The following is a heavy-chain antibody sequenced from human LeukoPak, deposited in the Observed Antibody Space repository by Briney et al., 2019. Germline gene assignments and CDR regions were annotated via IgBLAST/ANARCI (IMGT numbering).Heavy chain of an antibody. V-gene: IGHV3-33*01. CDR3: ARDRSYYDSSGYYYFDY. CDR1: RFTFSSYG. CDR2: IWYDGSNK. Sequence: GGSLRLSCAASRFTFSSYGMHWVRQAPGKGLEWVAVIWYDGSNKYYADSVKGRFTISRDNSKNTLYLQMNSLRAEGTAVYYCARDRSYYDSSGYYYFDYWGQGTLVTVSS. D-gene: IGHD3-22*01. J-gene: IGHJ4*02.